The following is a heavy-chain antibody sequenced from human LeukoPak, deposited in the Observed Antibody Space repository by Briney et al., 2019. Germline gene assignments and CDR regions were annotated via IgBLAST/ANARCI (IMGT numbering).Heavy chain of an antibody. D-gene: IGHD6-13*01. CDR2: INPNSGGT. Sequence: ASVKVSCKASGYTFTGYYMHWVRQAPGQGLEWMGWINPNSGGTNYAQKFQGRVTMTRDMSISTAYMELSRLRSDDTAVYYCARGPRSYSSSWYNWFDPWGQGTLVTVSS. CDR1: GYTFTGYY. CDR3: ARGPRSYSSSWYNWFDP. J-gene: IGHJ5*02. V-gene: IGHV1-2*02.